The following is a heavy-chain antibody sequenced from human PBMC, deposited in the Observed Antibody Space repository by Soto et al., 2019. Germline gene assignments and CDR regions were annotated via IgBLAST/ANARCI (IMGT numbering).Heavy chain of an antibody. V-gene: IGHV3-66*01. D-gene: IGHD3-16*01. J-gene: IGHJ6*03. Sequence: GGSLRLSCAASGFTVSSNYMSWVRQAPGKGLEWVSVIYSGGSTYYADSVKGRFTISRDNSKNTLYLQMNSLRAEDTAVYYCARGRGFGDYYYMDVWVKGTTVTVSS. CDR3: ARGRGFGDYYYMDV. CDR1: GFTVSSNY. CDR2: IYSGGST.